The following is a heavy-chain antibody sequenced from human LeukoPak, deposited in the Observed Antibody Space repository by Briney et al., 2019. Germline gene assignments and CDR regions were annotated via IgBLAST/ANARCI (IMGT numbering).Heavy chain of an antibody. CDR2: IIVIFGSA. J-gene: IGHJ4*02. CDR3: ARVSYGDFQNYFDY. CDR1: GYTFTSYG. Sequence: GASVKVSCKASGYTFTSYGISWVRQAPGQGLEWMGGIIVIFGSANYAQKFQGRVTITADESTSTAYMELSNLRSEDTAVYFCARVSYGDFQNYFDYWGQGTLVTVSS. D-gene: IGHD4-17*01. V-gene: IGHV1-69*13.